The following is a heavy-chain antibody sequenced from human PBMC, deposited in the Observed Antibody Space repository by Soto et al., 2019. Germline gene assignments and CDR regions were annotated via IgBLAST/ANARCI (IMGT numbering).Heavy chain of an antibody. J-gene: IGHJ4*02. CDR1: GFTFSSYG. CDR2: IWYDGSNK. V-gene: IGHV3-33*01. CDR3: TRDAWPRVAYSYFFDY. Sequence: QVQLVESGGGVVQPGRSLRLSCAASGFTFSSYGMHWVRQAPGTGLEWVAVIWYDGSNKYYADSVKGRFTISRDNSKNTVYLQMNGLRAEDTAVYYCTRDAWPRVAYSYFFDYWGQGTLVTVSS. D-gene: IGHD2-21*01.